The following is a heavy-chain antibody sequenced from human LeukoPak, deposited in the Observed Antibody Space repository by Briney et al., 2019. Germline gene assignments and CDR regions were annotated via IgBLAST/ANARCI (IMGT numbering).Heavy chain of an antibody. J-gene: IGHJ4*02. CDR1: GFTFSSYS. D-gene: IGHD2-2*02. CDR3: ARDAPGYCSRTSCYMGGHFDY. V-gene: IGHV3-48*01. CDR2: ISSSSSTI. Sequence: PGGSLRLSCAASGFTFSSYSMNWVRQAPGKGLEWVSYISSSSSTIYYADSVKGRFTISRDNAKNSLYLQMNSLRAEDTAVYYCARDAPGYCSRTSCYMGGHFDYWGQGTLVTVSS.